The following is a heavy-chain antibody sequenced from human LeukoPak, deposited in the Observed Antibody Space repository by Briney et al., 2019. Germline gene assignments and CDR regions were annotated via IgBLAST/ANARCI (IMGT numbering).Heavy chain of an antibody. CDR2: IWFDGTND. D-gene: IGHD5-12*01. Sequence: PGGSLRLSCAASGFTFSSYAMHWVRQAPGKGLEWVAVIWFDGTNDVYADSVRGRFTISRDDSRNTLYLQMNSLRAEDTALYYCATEKSGDAFDYWGQGTLVTVSS. CDR1: GFTFSSYA. J-gene: IGHJ4*02. CDR3: ATEKSGDAFDY. V-gene: IGHV3-33*08.